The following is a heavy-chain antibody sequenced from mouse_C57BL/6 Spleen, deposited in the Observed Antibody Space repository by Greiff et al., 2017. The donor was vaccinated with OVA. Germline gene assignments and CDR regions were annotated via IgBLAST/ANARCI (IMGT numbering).Heavy chain of an antibody. CDR2: IHPNSGST. J-gene: IGHJ3*01. D-gene: IGHD2-4*01. Sequence: QVQLQQSGAELVKPGASVKLSCKASGYTFTSYWMHWVKQRPGQGLEWIGMIHPNSGSTNYNEKFKSKATLTVDKSSSTAYMQLSSLTSEDSAVYYCARKGDDYDEAWFAYWGQGTLVTVSA. CDR3: ARKGDDYDEAWFAY. V-gene: IGHV1-64*01. CDR1: GYTFTSYW.